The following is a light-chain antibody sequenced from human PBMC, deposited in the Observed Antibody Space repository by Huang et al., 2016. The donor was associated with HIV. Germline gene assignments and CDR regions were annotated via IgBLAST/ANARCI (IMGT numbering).Light chain of an antibody. CDR2: AAS. CDR3: QQRRNWPPYT. CDR1: QGVSSS. J-gene: IGKJ2*01. V-gene: IGKV3-11*01. Sequence: EVVLTQSPATLSLSPGERATLSCRASQGVSSSFAWYQQKPGQAPRLLIYAASVRATGIPARFSGSASGTDFTLTISSLEPEDVAVYYCQQRRNWPPYTFGQGTKLEIK.